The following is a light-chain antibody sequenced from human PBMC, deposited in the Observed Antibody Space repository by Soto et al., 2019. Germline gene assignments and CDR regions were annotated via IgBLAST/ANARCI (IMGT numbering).Light chain of an antibody. J-gene: IGKJ3*01. Sequence: DLQMTQSPSSLSASVGDRVTITCQASQDISNYLNWYQQKPGKAPKLLIYDACSLETGVPLRFSGSGSGTDFTFTISSLQPEDIAAHYCQQYDNLLFTFGPGTKVDIK. V-gene: IGKV1-33*01. CDR3: QQYDNLLFT. CDR2: DAC. CDR1: QDISNY.